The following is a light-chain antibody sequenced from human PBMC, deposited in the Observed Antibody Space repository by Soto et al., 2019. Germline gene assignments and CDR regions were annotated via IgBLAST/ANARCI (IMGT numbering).Light chain of an antibody. CDR2: EVT. Sequence: QSALTQPASVSGSPGQSITISCTGTSSDIGGYNSVSWYQQHPRKAPKLMIYEVTNRPSGISNRFSGSKSGNTASLTISGLQAEGEADYYCSSYTRGNTYVFGTGTQLTVL. J-gene: IGLJ1*01. CDR3: SSYTRGNTYV. V-gene: IGLV2-14*01. CDR1: SSDIGGYNS.